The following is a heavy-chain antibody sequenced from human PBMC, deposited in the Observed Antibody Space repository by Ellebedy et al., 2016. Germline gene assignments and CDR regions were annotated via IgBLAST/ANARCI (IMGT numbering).Heavy chain of an antibody. V-gene: IGHV3-23*01. CDR1: GFTFSSYA. Sequence: GESLKISCAASGFTFSSYAMSWVRQAPGKGLEWVSGISGSGSSTYYPDSVKGRFTISRDNSKNTLYLQMNSLRAEDTAVYYCAKDTRTSSIAAAGTFDYWGQGILVTVSS. CDR2: ISGSGSST. D-gene: IGHD6-13*01. CDR3: AKDTRTSSIAAAGTFDY. J-gene: IGHJ4*02.